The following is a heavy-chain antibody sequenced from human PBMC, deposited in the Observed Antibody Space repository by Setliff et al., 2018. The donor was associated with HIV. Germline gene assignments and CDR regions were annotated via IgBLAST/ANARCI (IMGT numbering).Heavy chain of an antibody. Sequence: TSETLSLTCSVSGVSITNNYWTWIRQPPGKGLEWIGTLYFGGSTSYNSSLKSRVTISGDTSQNQVSLKLSSVTAADTAVYYCARGRINYYDSSAYSFDYWGQGTLVTVSS. CDR2: LYFGGST. V-gene: IGHV4-59*08. CDR1: GVSITNNY. J-gene: IGHJ4*02. CDR3: ARGRINYYDSSAYSFDY. D-gene: IGHD3-22*01.